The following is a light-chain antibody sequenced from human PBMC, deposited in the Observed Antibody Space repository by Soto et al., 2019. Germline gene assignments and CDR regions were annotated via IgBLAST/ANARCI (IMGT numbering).Light chain of an antibody. CDR1: QSVSTN. Sequence: EVVLTQTPAALSVSPGERGTLSCRAGQSVSTNLAWYQQKPGQAPRLLISGAFTRATGVPARFSGGGSGTEATLTLSSLQSEDFAVYYCQQYNHWPPTFGQGTKVEIK. J-gene: IGKJ1*01. CDR2: GAF. CDR3: QQYNHWPPT. V-gene: IGKV3-15*01.